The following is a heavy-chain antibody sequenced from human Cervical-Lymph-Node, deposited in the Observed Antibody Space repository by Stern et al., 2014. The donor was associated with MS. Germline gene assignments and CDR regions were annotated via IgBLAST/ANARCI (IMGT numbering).Heavy chain of an antibody. Sequence: VQLVQSGAEVKKPGSSGKVSCKASGGNFSSYAISWVRQATGQGLEWIGGISPIFGPAHYALQFRRRVTNTADESTSTAYMELSSLRSEDTAVYYCARGELKEGLVRGMDVWGQGTTVTVSS. CDR3: ARGELKEGLVRGMDV. V-gene: IGHV1-69*01. J-gene: IGHJ6*02. CDR1: GGNFSSYA. CDR2: ISPIFGPA. D-gene: IGHD1-26*01.